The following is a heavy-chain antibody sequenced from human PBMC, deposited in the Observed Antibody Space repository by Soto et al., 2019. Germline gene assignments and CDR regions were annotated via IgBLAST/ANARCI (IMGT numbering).Heavy chain of an antibody. CDR1: GFTFSSYG. CDR2: IWYDGSNK. J-gene: IGHJ6*02. V-gene: IGHV3-33*01. CDR3: ARVQRPEYYYYYGMDV. Sequence: GGSLRLSCAASGFTFSSYGMHWVRQAPGKGLEWVAVIWYDGSNKYYADSVKGRFTISRDNSKNTLYLQMNSLRAEDTAVYYCARVQRPEYYYYYGMDVWGQGTTVTVSS.